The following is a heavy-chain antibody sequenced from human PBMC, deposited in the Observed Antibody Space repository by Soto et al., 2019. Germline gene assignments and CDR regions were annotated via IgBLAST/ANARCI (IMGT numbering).Heavy chain of an antibody. Sequence: QVQLQESGPGLVKPSQTLSLTCTVSGGSISSGDYYWSWIRQPPGKGLEWFGYIYYSGSTHYNPSLKSRVTISVDTLKNQFSLKLSSVTAADTAVYYCASLWWHHWYFDLWGRGTLLTVSS. D-gene: IGHD3-10*01. V-gene: IGHV4-30-4*01. CDR3: ASLWWHHWYFDL. J-gene: IGHJ2*01. CDR2: IYYSGST. CDR1: GGSISSGDYY.